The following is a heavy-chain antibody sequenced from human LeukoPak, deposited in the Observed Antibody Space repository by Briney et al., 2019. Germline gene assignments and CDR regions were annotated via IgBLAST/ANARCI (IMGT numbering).Heavy chain of an antibody. D-gene: IGHD6-19*01. Sequence: PGGSLRLSCAASGFTFSNYGMHWVRQAPGKGLEWVAFIRYDGSNKYYADSVKGRFTISRDNSETTLYLQMTSLTAEDTAVYYCARDGSFSGWILDYWGQGTLVIVSS. V-gene: IGHV3-30*02. CDR1: GFTFSNYG. CDR2: IRYDGSNK. J-gene: IGHJ4*02. CDR3: ARDGSFSGWILDY.